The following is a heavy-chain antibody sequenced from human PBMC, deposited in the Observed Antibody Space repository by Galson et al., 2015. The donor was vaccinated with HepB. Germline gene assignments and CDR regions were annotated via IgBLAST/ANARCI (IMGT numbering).Heavy chain of an antibody. Sequence: SLRLSCAASGFTFSSYAMSWVRQAPGKGLEWVSAISGSGGDDNTYYADSVKGRFTMSRDNSKNSLSLQMNSLRVEDTALYYCAKGPDYDFYSGKGTTFDFWGQGTLVSVSS. CDR3: AKGPDYDFYSGKGTTFDF. CDR2: ISGSGGDDNT. V-gene: IGHV3-23*01. D-gene: IGHD3/OR15-3a*01. J-gene: IGHJ4*02. CDR1: GFTFSSYA.